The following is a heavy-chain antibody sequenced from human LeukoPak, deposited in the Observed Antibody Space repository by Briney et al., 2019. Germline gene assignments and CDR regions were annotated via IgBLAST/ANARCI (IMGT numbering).Heavy chain of an antibody. CDR2: IIPIFGTA. J-gene: IGHJ6*04. Sequence: ASVKVSCKASGGTFSSYAISWVRQAPGQGLEWMGGIIPIFGTANYAQKFQGRVTITADESTSTAYMELSSLRSEDTAVYYCARALREDIVVVPAAPPYYYCMDVWGKGTTVTVSS. CDR3: ARALREDIVVVPAAPPYYYCMDV. CDR1: GGTFSSYA. D-gene: IGHD2-2*01. V-gene: IGHV1-69*13.